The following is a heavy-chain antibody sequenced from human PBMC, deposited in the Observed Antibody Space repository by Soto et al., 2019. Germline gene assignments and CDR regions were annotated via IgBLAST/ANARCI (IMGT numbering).Heavy chain of an antibody. CDR2: INPNSGGT. D-gene: IGHD3-10*01. J-gene: IGHJ6*02. Sequence: ASVKVSCKASGYTFTGYYMHWVRQAPGQGLEWMGWINPNSGGTNYAQKFQGWVTMTRDTSISTAYMELSRLRPDDTAVYYCASSSGSGSYYGPDYYYYYGMDVWGQGTTVTVSS. CDR3: ASSSGSGSYYGPDYYYYYGMDV. V-gene: IGHV1-2*04. CDR1: GYTFTGYY.